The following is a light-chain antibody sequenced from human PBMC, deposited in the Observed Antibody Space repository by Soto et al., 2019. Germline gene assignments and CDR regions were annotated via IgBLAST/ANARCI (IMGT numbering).Light chain of an antibody. J-gene: IGKJ4*01. Sequence: EIVLTQSPGSLSLSQGERATLSCRASQSVSSSYLAWYQQKPGQAPRLLIYGASSRATGIPDRFSGSGSGTEFTLTISSLQSEDFAVYYCQQYNNWPLTFGGGTKVDIK. CDR1: QSVSSSY. CDR3: QQYNNWPLT. CDR2: GAS. V-gene: IGKV3-20*01.